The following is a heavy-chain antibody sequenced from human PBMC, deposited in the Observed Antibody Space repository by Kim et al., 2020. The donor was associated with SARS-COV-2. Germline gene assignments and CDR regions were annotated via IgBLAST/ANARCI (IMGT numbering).Heavy chain of an antibody. CDR2: IYYSGST. CDR3: ARSGRVPAPFDY. V-gene: IGHV4-31*03. J-gene: IGHJ4*02. CDR1: GGSISSGGYY. D-gene: IGHD2-2*01. Sequence: SETLSLTCTVSGGSISSGGYYWNWIRHHPWKGLEWTGYIYYSGSTYYNPSLKSRVTISVDTSKNQFSLKLSSVTAADTAVYYCARSGRVPAPFDYWGQGTLVTVSS.